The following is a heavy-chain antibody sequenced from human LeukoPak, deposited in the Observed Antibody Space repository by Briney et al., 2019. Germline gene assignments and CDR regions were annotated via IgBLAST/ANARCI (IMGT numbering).Heavy chain of an antibody. V-gene: IGHV3-23*01. D-gene: IGHD6-19*01. CDR2: ISVSGGST. CDR1: GFTFSSYA. CDR3: AKAMAGSTYYFDS. Sequence: AGGSLRLSCAASGFTFSSYAMNWVRQAPGKGLEWVSAISVSGGSTYYADSVKGRFTISRDTSKNTLYLQMSSLRGEDTAVYYCAKAMAGSTYYFDSWGQGTLVTVSS. J-gene: IGHJ4*02.